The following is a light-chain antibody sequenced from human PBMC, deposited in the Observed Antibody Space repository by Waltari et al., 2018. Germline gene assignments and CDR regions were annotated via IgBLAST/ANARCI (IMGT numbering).Light chain of an antibody. J-gene: IGKJ1*01. CDR3: QQYGSSPT. CDR2: GAS. Sequence: ELVLTQSPGTLSSSPGERATLSCRASQSVSSSYLAWYQQKPGQAPRLLIYGASSRATGIPDRFSGSGSGTDFTLTISRLEPEDFAVYYCQQYGSSPTFGQGTKVEIK. V-gene: IGKV3-20*01. CDR1: QSVSSSY.